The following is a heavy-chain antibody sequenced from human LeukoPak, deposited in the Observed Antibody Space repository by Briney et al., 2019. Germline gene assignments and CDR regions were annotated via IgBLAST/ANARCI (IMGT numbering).Heavy chain of an antibody. Sequence: GGSLRLSCAASGFTFSGYGIHWVRQAPGKGLEWVAFIPYDGSNKYYADSVKGRFTISRYNSKNTLYLQMNSLRAEDTAVYYCAKDLHPYGSGLFYYFDYGGQGTLVTVSS. CDR2: IPYDGSNK. V-gene: IGHV3-30*02. CDR1: GFTFSGYG. D-gene: IGHD3-10*01. J-gene: IGHJ4*02. CDR3: AKDLHPYGSGLFYYFDY.